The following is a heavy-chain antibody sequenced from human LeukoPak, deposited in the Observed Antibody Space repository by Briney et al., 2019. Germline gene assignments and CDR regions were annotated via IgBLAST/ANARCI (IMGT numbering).Heavy chain of an antibody. CDR1: GFIIRDYW. CDR2: IDRDGFPT. CDR3: AASRWSGALDF. Sequence: GGSPRLSCAASGFIIRDYWMHWVRQAPGKGLIWVSRIDRDGFPTIYADSVKGRFTVSRNNARNTLYLQMNNLRDDDSAVYYCAASRWSGALDFWGKGSLVTVSS. J-gene: IGHJ4*02. D-gene: IGHD3-3*01. V-gene: IGHV3-74*01.